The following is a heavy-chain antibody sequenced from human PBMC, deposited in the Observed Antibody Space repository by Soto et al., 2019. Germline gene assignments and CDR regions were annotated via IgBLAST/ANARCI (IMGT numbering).Heavy chain of an antibody. CDR1: GYTFTSYD. J-gene: IGHJ6*03. V-gene: IGHV1-8*01. CDR2: MNPNSGNT. Sequence: ASVKVSCKASGYTFTSYDINWVRQATGQGLEWMGWMNPNSGNTGYAQKFQGRVTMTRNTSISTAYMELSSLRSEDTAVYYCARGSWYYDFGPYYYYMDVWGKGTTVTVSS. CDR3: ARGSWYYDFGPYYYYMDV. D-gene: IGHD3-3*01.